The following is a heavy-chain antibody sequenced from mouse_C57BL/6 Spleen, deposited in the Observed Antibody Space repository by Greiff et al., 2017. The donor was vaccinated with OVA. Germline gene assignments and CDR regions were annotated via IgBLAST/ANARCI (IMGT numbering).Heavy chain of an antibody. Sequence: VQLQQSGPELVKPGASVKISCKASGYAFSSSWMNWVKQRLGKGLEWIGRIYPGDGDTNYNGKFKGKATLTADKSSSTAYMQLSSLTSEDSAVYFCARYDYDRDYYAMDYWGQGTSVTVSS. CDR3: ARYDYDRDYYAMDY. CDR1: GYAFSSSW. D-gene: IGHD2-4*01. V-gene: IGHV1-82*01. J-gene: IGHJ4*01. CDR2: IYPGDGDT.